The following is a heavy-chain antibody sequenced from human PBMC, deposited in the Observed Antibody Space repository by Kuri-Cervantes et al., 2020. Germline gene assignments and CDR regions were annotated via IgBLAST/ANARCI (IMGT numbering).Heavy chain of an antibody. V-gene: IGHV1-69*05. J-gene: IGHJ5*02. CDR3: ARDGSGGSFRAGWFDP. Sequence: SVKVSCKASGGAFSSYSINWVRQASGQGLEWIGGIIPIFDTSNHARKFQGRVAMTTDESTSTVYMELSSLRFEDTAVYYCARDGSGGSFRAGWFDPWGQGTLVTVSS. D-gene: IGHD2-15*01. CDR2: IIPIFDTS. CDR1: GGAFSSYS.